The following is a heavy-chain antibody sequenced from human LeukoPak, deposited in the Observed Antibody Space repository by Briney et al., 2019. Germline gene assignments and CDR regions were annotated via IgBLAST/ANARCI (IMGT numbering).Heavy chain of an antibody. D-gene: IGHD3-3*01. V-gene: IGHV1-18*01. J-gene: IGHJ5*02. CDR2: ISAYNGNT. CDR1: GYTFTSYG. Sequence: ASVKVSCKASGYTFTSYGISWVRQAPGQGLEWMGWISAYNGNTNYAQKLQGRVTITRDTSASTAYMELSSLRSEDTAVYYCARDNDDFWSGYSTWGQGTLVTVSS. CDR3: ARDNDDFWSGYST.